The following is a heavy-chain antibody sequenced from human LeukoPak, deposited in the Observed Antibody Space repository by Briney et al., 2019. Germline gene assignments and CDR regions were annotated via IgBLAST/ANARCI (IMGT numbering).Heavy chain of an antibody. CDR2: LIGSGGET. V-gene: IGHV3-23*01. Sequence: GGSLRLSCAVSGITLSNYGMSWLRQAPGKGLEWVANLIGSGGETNYADSVQGRFTISRDNPKNTLYLQMNSLRAEDTAVYFCAKRGVVIRVFLVGFHKEAYYFDSWGQGALVTVSS. CDR3: AKRGVVIRVFLVGFHKEAYYFDS. D-gene: IGHD3-10*01. J-gene: IGHJ4*02. CDR1: GITLSNYG.